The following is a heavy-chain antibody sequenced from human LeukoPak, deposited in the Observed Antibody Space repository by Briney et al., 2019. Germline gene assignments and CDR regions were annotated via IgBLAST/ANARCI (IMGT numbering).Heavy chain of an antibody. D-gene: IGHD3-22*01. CDR2: INPNSGGT. J-gene: IGHJ3*02. CDR3: AREPIHSYYYDSSGYHDALDI. CDR1: GYTFTGYY. V-gene: IGHV1-2*06. Sequence: GASVKVSCKASGYTFTGYYMHWVRQAPGQGLEWMGRINPNSGGTNYAQKFQGRVTMTRDTSISTAYMELSRLRSDDTAVYYCAREPIHSYYYDSSGYHDALDIWGQGTMVTVSS.